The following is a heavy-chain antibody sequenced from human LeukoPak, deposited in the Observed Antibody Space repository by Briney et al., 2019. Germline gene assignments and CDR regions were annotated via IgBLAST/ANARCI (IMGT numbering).Heavy chain of an antibody. CDR2: ITGGGDTT. CDR1: GFTFSSYA. V-gene: IGHV3-23*01. Sequence: PGGSLRLSCAASGFTFSSYAMTWVRQDPGKGLQWFSAITGGGDTTYYADSVKGRFTISRDNSKNTLYLQMNTLRAEDTAIYYCAKAANYDILTGYYLDYWGQGTLVTVSS. CDR3: AKAANYDILTGYYLDY. D-gene: IGHD3-9*01. J-gene: IGHJ4*02.